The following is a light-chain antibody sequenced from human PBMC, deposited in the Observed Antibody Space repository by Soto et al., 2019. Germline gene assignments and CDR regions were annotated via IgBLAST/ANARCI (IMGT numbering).Light chain of an antibody. V-gene: IGKV4-1*01. Sequence: DIVMTQSPDSLAVSLGERATINCKSSQSVLYSANNKNYLAWYQQRPGQPPKLLIYWASTRESGVPDRFSGSGSVTDFTLTISSLQAEYVAVYYCQQYSVIPRRFGQGTKVEIK. CDR3: QQYSVIPRR. CDR2: WAS. J-gene: IGKJ1*01. CDR1: QSVLYSANNKNY.